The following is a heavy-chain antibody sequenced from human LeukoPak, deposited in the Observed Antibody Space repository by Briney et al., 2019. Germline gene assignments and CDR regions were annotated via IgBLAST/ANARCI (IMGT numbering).Heavy chain of an antibody. V-gene: IGHV1-3*01. J-gene: IGHJ6*02. Sequence: GASVKVSCKASGYTFTSYAMHWVRQAPGQRLEWMGWINAGNGNTKYSQKFQGRVTITRDTSASTAYMELSSLRSEDTAVYYCARDQLWFGESHHYYGMDVWGQGTTVTVSS. CDR3: ARDQLWFGESHHYYGMDV. CDR1: GYTFTSYA. D-gene: IGHD3-10*01. CDR2: INAGNGNT.